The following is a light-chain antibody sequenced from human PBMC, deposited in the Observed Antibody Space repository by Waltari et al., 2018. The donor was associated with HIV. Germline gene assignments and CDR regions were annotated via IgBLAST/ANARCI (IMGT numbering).Light chain of an antibody. CDR1: SSDIGTYNL. CDR2: EVK. CDR3: CAYAGFSTYL. J-gene: IGLJ1*01. V-gene: IGLV2-23*02. Sequence: QSALTQSASVSASPGQSITISCTGSSSDIGTYNLVSWFQQHPGKAPRLLIYEVKNRPPGFSPLFSGSKSGNTASLTISGLQAADEADYHCCAYAGFSTYLFGPGTKVTVL.